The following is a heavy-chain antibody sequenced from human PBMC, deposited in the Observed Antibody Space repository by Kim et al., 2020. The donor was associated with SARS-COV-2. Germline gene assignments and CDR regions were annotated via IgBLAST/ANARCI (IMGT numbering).Heavy chain of an antibody. CDR1: GYTFTSYG. CDR3: ARAPQTRYYYDSSGYYHY. J-gene: IGHJ4*02. D-gene: IGHD3-22*01. CDR2: ISAYNGNT. Sequence: ASVKVSCKASGYTFTSYGISWVRQAPGQGLEWMGWISAYNGNTNYAQKLQGRVTMTTDTSTSTAYMELRSLRSDDTAVYYCARAPQTRYYYDSSGYYHYWGQGTLVTVSS. V-gene: IGHV1-18*01.